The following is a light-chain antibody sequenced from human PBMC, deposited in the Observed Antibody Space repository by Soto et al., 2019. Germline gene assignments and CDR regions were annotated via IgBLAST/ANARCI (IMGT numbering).Light chain of an antibody. Sequence: DIQMTQSPSSLSGSVGDRVTITGRASQSISSYLNWYHQKPGKAPKPLIYAASTLQSGVPSRFSGSGSGTEFTLTISSLQPEDFATYYCQQLNSYPLTFGPGTKVDIK. V-gene: IGKV1-9*01. CDR2: AAS. CDR3: QQLNSYPLT. CDR1: QSISSY. J-gene: IGKJ3*01.